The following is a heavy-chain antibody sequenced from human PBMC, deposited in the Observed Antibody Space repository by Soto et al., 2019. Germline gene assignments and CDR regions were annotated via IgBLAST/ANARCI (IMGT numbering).Heavy chain of an antibody. CDR1: GFTFSSYS. Sequence: PGGSLRLSCAASGFTFSSYSMNWVRQAPGKGLEWVSSISSSSSYIYYADSVNGRFTISRDGSKNTVYLQMNSLTAGDTAVYYCAKATATGGGAFDICGQGTMVTVSS. D-gene: IGHD2-8*02. V-gene: IGHV3-21*04. CDR3: AKATATGGGAFDI. CDR2: ISSSSSYI. J-gene: IGHJ3*02.